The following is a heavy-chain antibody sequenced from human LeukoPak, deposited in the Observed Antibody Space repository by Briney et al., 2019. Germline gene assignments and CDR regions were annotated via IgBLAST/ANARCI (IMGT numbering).Heavy chain of an antibody. CDR3: AREGDCSGGSCYSGPFDY. Sequence: SETLSLTCTVSGGSISSYDWSRIRQPAGKGLEWIGQIYATGSTNYNPSLKSRVTMSVDTSKNQFSLELTSVTAADTAVYYCAREGDCSGGSCYSGPFDYWGQGTLVTVSS. J-gene: IGHJ4*02. V-gene: IGHV4-4*07. D-gene: IGHD2-15*01. CDR2: IYATGST. CDR1: GGSISSYD.